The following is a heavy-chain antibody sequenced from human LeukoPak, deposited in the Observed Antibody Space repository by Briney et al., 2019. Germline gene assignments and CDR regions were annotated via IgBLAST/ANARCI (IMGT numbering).Heavy chain of an antibody. CDR3: ARDNGYCSSTSCSGYYYGMDV. Sequence: PGGSLRLSCAASGFTFSTYEMNWVRQAPGKGLEWVPYISSSGSTIYYADSVKGRFTISRDNAKNSLYLQMNSLRAEDTAVYYCARDNGYCSSTSCSGYYYGMDVWGKGTTVTVSA. D-gene: IGHD2-2*03. CDR1: GFTFSTYE. CDR2: ISSSGSTI. V-gene: IGHV3-48*03. J-gene: IGHJ6*04.